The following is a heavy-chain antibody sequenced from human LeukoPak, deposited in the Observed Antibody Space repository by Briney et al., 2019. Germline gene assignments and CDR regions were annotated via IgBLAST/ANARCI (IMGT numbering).Heavy chain of an antibody. V-gene: IGHV1-18*01. D-gene: IGHD3-22*01. Sequence: GASVKVSCKASGYTFTSYGINWVRQAPGQGLEWMGWISGYNGNTNYTQKFQGRVTMTTDTSTSTAYMELRSLRSDDTAVYFCARDGNYFYDNSAYYPDYWGQGTLVTVSS. CDR3: ARDGNYFYDNSAYYPDY. CDR1: GYTFTSYG. CDR2: ISGYNGNT. J-gene: IGHJ4*02.